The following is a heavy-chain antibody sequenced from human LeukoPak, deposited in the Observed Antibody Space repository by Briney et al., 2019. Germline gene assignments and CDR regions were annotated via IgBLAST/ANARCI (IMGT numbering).Heavy chain of an antibody. CDR2: INPNSGGT. Sequence: PSVKVSCKASGYTFTGYYMHWVRQAPGQGLEWMGWINPNSGGTNYAQKFQGRVTMTRDTSISPAYMELSRLSSDDTAVYYCAGQPGLQMATMLPHWGQGTLGTVSS. J-gene: IGHJ4*02. CDR3: AGQPGLQMATMLPH. CDR1: GYTFTGYY. V-gene: IGHV1-2*02. D-gene: IGHD5-24*01.